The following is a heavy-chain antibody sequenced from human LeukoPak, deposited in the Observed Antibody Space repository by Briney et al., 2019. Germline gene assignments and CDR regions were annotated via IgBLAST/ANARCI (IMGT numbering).Heavy chain of an antibody. CDR2: IYSGGST. CDR1: GFTVSSNY. CDR3: ARDSGGVDAFDI. Sequence: QTGGSLRLSCAASGFTVSSNYMSWVRQAPGKGLEWVSVIYSGGSTYYADSVKGRFTISRDNSKNKLYLQMNSLRAEDTAVYYWARDSGGVDAFDIWGQGTMVTVFS. D-gene: IGHD2-21*01. J-gene: IGHJ3*02. V-gene: IGHV3-66*02.